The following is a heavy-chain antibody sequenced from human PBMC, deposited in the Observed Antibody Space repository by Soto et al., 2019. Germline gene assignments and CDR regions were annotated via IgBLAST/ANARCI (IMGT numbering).Heavy chain of an antibody. CDR1: GFTFSNSA. CDR3: AAAMYSRRGCCSFDI. Sequence: SVKVSCKTSGFTFSNSAVQWVRQARGQRLEWMGWIVVGSGSTNSAQKFRERVTITRDMSTSTAHMELSSLRSEDTAVYYCAAAMYSRRGCCSFDIWGQGTMVTVS. D-gene: IGHD2-21*02. V-gene: IGHV1-58*01. J-gene: IGHJ3*02. CDR2: IVVGSGST.